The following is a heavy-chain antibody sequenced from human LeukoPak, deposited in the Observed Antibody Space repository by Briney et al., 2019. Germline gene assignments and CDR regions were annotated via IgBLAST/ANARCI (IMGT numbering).Heavy chain of an antibody. D-gene: IGHD6-13*01. CDR2: INWNGGST. J-gene: IGHJ4*02. V-gene: IGHV3-20*04. CDR1: GFTFDDYG. Sequence: GGSLRLSCAASGFTFDDYGMSWVRQAPGKGLEWVSGINWNGGSTGYADSVKGRFTISRDNAKNSLYLQMNSLRAEDTALYYCARSMPPGYSSSWYQHDYWGQGTLVTVSS. CDR3: ARSMPPGYSSSWYQHDY.